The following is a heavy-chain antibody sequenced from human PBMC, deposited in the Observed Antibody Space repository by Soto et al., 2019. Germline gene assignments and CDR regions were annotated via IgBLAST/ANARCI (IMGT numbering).Heavy chain of an antibody. CDR2: IYYSGST. D-gene: IGHD1-26*01. CDR1: GSSMSSSSHY. V-gene: IGHV4-39*01. CDR3: VGSGRWETPQDY. Sequence: PSETLSLTCIVSGSSMSSSSHYWGWIRQPPGKGLEWIGSIYYSGSTYYNPSLKSRVTISADTSKNQFSLKLNSLTAADTAVYYCVGSGRWETPQDYWGQGTLVTVSS. J-gene: IGHJ4*02.